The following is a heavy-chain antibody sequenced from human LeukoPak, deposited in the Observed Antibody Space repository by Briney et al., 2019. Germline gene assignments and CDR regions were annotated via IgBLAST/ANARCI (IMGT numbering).Heavy chain of an antibody. CDR3: ARAPDYYYDY. Sequence: ASETLSLTCTVSGGSISSGSYYWSWIRQPAGKGLEWIGRIYASGSTNYNPSLKSRVTISVDTPKNQFSLKLSSVTAADTAVYYCARAPDYYYDYWGQGTLVTVSS. D-gene: IGHD3-22*01. CDR1: GGSISSGSYY. J-gene: IGHJ4*02. CDR2: IYASGST. V-gene: IGHV4-61*02.